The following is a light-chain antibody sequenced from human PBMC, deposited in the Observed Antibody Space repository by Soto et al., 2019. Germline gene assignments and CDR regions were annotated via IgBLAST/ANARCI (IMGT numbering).Light chain of an antibody. CDR1: ESVNNY. Sequence: VVLTQSPATLSLSPGERATLSCRASESVNNYLAWYQQKPGQAPTLLIHDASNRATGIPARFSGSGSGTDFTLTISSLVPEDFAVYFCQQRSNWPLHTFGQGTKLQFK. V-gene: IGKV3-11*01. CDR2: DAS. J-gene: IGKJ2*01. CDR3: QQRSNWPLHT.